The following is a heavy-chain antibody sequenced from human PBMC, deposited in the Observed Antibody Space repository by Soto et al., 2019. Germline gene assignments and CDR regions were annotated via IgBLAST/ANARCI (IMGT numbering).Heavy chain of an antibody. J-gene: IGHJ6*02. CDR3: ARDKNSYGSMDV. V-gene: IGHV4-59*01. Sequence: SETLSLTCSVSGASINNYYWSWIRQPPGKGLEWIGYIYSNGGTNYNPSLKSRVTISVDRPKNQFSLNLSSVITADTAVYYCARDKNSYGSMDVWGQGTKVTVPS. D-gene: IGHD5-18*01. CDR2: IYSNGGT. CDR1: GASINNYY.